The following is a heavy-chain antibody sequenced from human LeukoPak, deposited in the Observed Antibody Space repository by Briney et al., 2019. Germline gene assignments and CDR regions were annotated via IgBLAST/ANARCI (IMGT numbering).Heavy chain of an antibody. Sequence: KSSETLSLTCTVSGGSISSYYWSWIRQPPGKGLEWIGYIYYSGRPNYHPSLKSRVTISVDTSKNQFSLKLSSVTAADTAVYYCARGRYGGYTFDYWGQGTLVTASS. D-gene: IGHD5-12*01. V-gene: IGHV4-59*01. CDR2: IYYSGRP. J-gene: IGHJ4*02. CDR3: ARGRYGGYTFDY. CDR1: GGSISSYY.